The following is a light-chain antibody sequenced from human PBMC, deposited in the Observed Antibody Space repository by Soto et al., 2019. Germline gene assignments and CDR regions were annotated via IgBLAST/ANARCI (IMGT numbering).Light chain of an antibody. CDR3: QQYDSVPLT. CDR1: QSVSTSY. J-gene: IGKJ4*01. Sequence: EIVLTQSPGTLSLSPGERATLSCRASQSVSTSYLAWYQQQPGQAPRLLIYGASSRATGIPDRFSGSGSGADFTLTISRLEPEDFAVYYCQQYDSVPLTFGGGTKVEIK. CDR2: GAS. V-gene: IGKV3-20*01.